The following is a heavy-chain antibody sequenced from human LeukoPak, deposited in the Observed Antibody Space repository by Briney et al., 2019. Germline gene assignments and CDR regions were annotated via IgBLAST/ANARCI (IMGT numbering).Heavy chain of an antibody. D-gene: IGHD2-2*01. V-gene: IGHV4-39*07. CDR1: GGSISSSSYY. Sequence: SETLSLTCTVSGGSISSSSYYWGWIRQPPGKGLEWIGSIYYSGSTDYNPSLKSRVTISVDTSKNQFSLKLSSVTAADTAVYYCARDSSIVVVPAPFDYWGQGTLVTVSS. J-gene: IGHJ4*02. CDR2: IYYSGST. CDR3: ARDSSIVVVPAPFDY.